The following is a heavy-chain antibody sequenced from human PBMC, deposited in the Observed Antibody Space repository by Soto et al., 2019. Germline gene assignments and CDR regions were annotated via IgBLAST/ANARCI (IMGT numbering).Heavy chain of an antibody. CDR3: ARDLWGYCGTDCYPLDV. J-gene: IGHJ6*02. CDR1: GGSISSGGYY. CDR2: MYNTGST. Sequence: SETLSLTCTVSGGSISSGGYYWSWIRQPPGKGLEWIGYMYNTGSTVYNPPFKSRVTISVDTSKNQFSLKLNSVTAADTAVYYCARDLWGYCGTDCYPLDVWGQGTTVTVSS. D-gene: IGHD2-21*02. V-gene: IGHV4-61*08.